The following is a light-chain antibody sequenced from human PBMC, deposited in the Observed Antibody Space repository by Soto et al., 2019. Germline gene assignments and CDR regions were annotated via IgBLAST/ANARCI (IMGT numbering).Light chain of an antibody. J-gene: IGKJ4*01. CDR1: QSVSSNY. Sequence: EIVLTQSPGTLSLSPGERATLSCRASQSVSSNYLAWYQQKPGQAPRLLIYDASSRAAGIPDRFSGSGSGTDFTLTIIRLEPEDFAVYYCQQYGGSPRVTFGGGTKVEIK. CDR3: QQYGGSPRVT. CDR2: DAS. V-gene: IGKV3-20*01.